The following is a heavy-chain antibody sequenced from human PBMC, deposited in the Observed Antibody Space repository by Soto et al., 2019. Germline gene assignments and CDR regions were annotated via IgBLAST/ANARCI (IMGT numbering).Heavy chain of an antibody. CDR1: GFTFSSYA. Sequence: PGGSLRLSCAASGFTFSSYAMTWVRQAPGKGLEWVSTISGTGGNTYYADSVKGRFTISRDNPKNTVYLQMNSLRAEDTAVYYWVKAVYLLHLDYCGDGTLVTVSS. J-gene: IGHJ4*01. CDR2: ISGTGGNT. V-gene: IGHV3-23*01. CDR3: VKAVYLLHLDY. D-gene: IGHD1-20*01.